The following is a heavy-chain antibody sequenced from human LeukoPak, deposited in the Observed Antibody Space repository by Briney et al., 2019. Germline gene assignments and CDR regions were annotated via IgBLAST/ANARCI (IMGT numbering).Heavy chain of an antibody. V-gene: IGHV3-23*01. D-gene: IGHD2-2*02. J-gene: IGHJ4*02. CDR1: GFTFSSYA. Sequence: GGSLRLSCAASGFTFSSYAMSWVRQAPGKGLEWVSAISGSGGSTYYADSVKGRFTISRDNSKNTLYLQMNSLRAEDTAVYYCAKVTNNCSSTSCYRVLSYWGQGTLVTVSS. CDR3: AKVTNNCSSTSCYRVLSY. CDR2: ISGSGGST.